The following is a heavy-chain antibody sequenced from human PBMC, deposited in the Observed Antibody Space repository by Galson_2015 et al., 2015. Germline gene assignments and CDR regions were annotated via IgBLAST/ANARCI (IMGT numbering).Heavy chain of an antibody. V-gene: IGHV6-1*01. CDR2: TSYRSKWYN. Sequence: CAISGDSVSRNSAAWNWIRQSPSRGLEWLGRTSYRSKWYNDYAVSVKSRITINPGTSKNQFSLQLKSVTPEDTAVYYCARDLVPAARAYYYYYGMDVWGQGTTVTVSS. CDR3: ARDLVPAARAYYYYYGMDV. J-gene: IGHJ6*02. D-gene: IGHD2-2*01. CDR1: GDSVSRNSAA.